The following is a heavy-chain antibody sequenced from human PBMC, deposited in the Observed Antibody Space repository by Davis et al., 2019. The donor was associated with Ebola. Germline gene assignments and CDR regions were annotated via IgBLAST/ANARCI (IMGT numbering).Heavy chain of an antibody. V-gene: IGHV3-49*04. Sequence: GESLKISCTASGFNFGEYALTWVRQTPRKGLEWVGFIRNKAYGGTTEYAASVKGRFTISRDDSGNIPYLQMNSLKIEDTAVYYCARESGGGIDYWGQGTLVTVS. CDR1: GFNFGEYA. J-gene: IGHJ4*02. CDR2: IRNKAYGGTT. CDR3: ARESGGGIDY. D-gene: IGHD1-26*01.